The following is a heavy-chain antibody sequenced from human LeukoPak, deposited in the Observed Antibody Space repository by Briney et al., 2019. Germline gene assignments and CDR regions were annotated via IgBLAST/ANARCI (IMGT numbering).Heavy chain of an antibody. J-gene: IGHJ4*02. Sequence: ASVKVSCKASGCSFTTYYMHWVRQAPGQGLEWMGAINPRDKTTSYAQKFQGTVTMTRDKSTSTVYMELSSLSSEDTAGYYCARVDDYGGNSVGYWGQGTLVTVSS. V-gene: IGHV1-46*01. D-gene: IGHD4-23*01. CDR3: ARVDDYGGNSVGY. CDR2: INPRDKTT. CDR1: GCSFTTYY.